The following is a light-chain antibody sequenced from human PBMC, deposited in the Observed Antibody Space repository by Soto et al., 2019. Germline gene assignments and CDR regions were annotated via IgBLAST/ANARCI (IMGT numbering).Light chain of an antibody. V-gene: IGKV1-9*01. CDR1: HGISNN. CDR3: QQLNNYLLT. Sequence: IQLTQSPSSLSASVGDRVTITCRASHGISNNLAWYQLKAGMAPKLLIYAASTLQSGVPSRFSGSGSGTDFTLTISSLQPEDFATYYCQQLNNYLLTFGGGTKVEIK. CDR2: AAS. J-gene: IGKJ4*01.